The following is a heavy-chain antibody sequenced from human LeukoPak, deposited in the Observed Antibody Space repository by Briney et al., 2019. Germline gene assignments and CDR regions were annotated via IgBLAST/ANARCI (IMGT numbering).Heavy chain of an antibody. V-gene: IGHV4-34*01. D-gene: IGHD2-15*01. CDR3: ARVVAALGWFRH. Sequence: ASETLSLTCAVYGGSFSGYYWSWIRQPPGKGLEWIGEINQSGSTNYNPSLKSRVTISLDTSKKQFSLNLSSVTATDTAVYYCARVVAALGWFRHWGQGTLVTVSS. CDR1: GGSFSGYY. J-gene: IGHJ1*01. CDR2: INQSGST.